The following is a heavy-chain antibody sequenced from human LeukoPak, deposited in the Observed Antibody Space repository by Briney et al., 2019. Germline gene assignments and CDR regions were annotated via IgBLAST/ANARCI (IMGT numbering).Heavy chain of an antibody. CDR1: GDSVTNHY. CDR3: ARRGTDASFSFFDV. Sequence: SETLSLTCIVSGDSVTNHYWSWIRQPPGKGLEWIGEINHSGSTNYNPSLKSRVTISVDTSKNQFSLKLSSVTAADTAVYYCARRGTDASFSFFDVWGQGTMVTVSS. CDR2: INHSGST. D-gene: IGHD1-1*01. V-gene: IGHV4-34*01. J-gene: IGHJ3*01.